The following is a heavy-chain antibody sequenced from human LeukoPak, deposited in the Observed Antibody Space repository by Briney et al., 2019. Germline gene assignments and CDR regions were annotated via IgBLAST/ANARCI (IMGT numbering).Heavy chain of an antibody. CDR2: ILYDGSNG. J-gene: IGHJ4*02. CDR1: GFXFSSHA. CDR3: ARNRSGSYTFDY. Sequence: PGGSLRLSCAASGFXFSSHAIHWVRQAPGKGLEWVAVILYDGSNGYYADSVKGRFTISRDNSKNTLYLQMNSLRAEDTAVYHCARNRSGSYTFDYWGQGTLVTVSS. D-gene: IGHD1-26*01. V-gene: IGHV3-30-3*01.